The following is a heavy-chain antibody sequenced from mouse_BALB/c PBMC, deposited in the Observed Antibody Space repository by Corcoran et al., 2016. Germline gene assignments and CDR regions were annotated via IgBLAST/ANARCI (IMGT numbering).Heavy chain of an antibody. V-gene: IGHV14-3*02. D-gene: IGHD2-14*01. Sequence: EVQLQQSGAELVKPGASVKLSCTASGFNIKDTYMHWVKQRPEQGLEWIGRIDPAKGNTKYDPKFQGQATIKADTSSNTAYLQLSSQTSEDAAVYYCARGGVRLFYAEDYGKRRTSVTVS. CDR3: ARGGVRLFYAEDY. CDR1: GFNIKDTY. J-gene: IGHJ4*01. CDR2: IDPAKGNT.